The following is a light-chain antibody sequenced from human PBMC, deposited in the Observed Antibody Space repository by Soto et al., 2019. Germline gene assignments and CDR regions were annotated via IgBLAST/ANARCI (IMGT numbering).Light chain of an antibody. CDR2: DVS. Sequence: QSALTQPRSVSGSPGQSVAISCTGSRSDVGGYNYVSWYQQHPGKAPKLVIYDVSKRPSGVPGRFSGSKSGNTASLTISGLQAEDEADYYCSSYTISSTYVFGSGTKVTVL. V-gene: IGLV2-11*01. J-gene: IGLJ1*01. CDR1: RSDVGGYNY. CDR3: SSYTISSTYV.